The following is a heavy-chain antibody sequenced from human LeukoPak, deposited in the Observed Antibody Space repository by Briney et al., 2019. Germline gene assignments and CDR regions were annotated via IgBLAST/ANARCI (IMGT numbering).Heavy chain of an antibody. J-gene: IGHJ4*02. D-gene: IGHD2-2*01. CDR1: GFTFSSYV. Sequence: GGSLRLSCAASGFTFSSYVMHWVRQAPGKGLEWVAVISYDGSNKYYADSVKGRFTISRDNSKNTLYLQMNSLRAEDTAVYYCAKDNGCSSTSCYAPYYFDYWGQGTLVTVSS. V-gene: IGHV3-30*18. CDR2: ISYDGSNK. CDR3: AKDNGCSSTSCYAPYYFDY.